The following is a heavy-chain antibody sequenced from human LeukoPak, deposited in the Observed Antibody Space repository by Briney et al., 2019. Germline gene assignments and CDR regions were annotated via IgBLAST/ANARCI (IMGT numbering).Heavy chain of an antibody. CDR1: GGSISTYY. Sequence: SGTLSLTCTVSGGSISTYYWSWIRQPAGKGLEWIGRIYSSGSTDYNPSLKSRVTMSVDKSKNQFSLKLSSMTAADTAVYYCARDCSGNSCYSYWGQGTLVTVSS. J-gene: IGHJ4*02. V-gene: IGHV4-4*07. D-gene: IGHD2-15*01. CDR2: IYSSGST. CDR3: ARDCSGNSCYSY.